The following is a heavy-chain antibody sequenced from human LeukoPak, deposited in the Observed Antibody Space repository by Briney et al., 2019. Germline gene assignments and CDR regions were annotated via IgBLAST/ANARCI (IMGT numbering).Heavy chain of an antibody. D-gene: IGHD3-3*01. CDR1: GFTFSSYA. CDR2: ISYDGSNK. Sequence: QAGGSLRLSCAASGFTFSSYAMHWVRQAPGKGLEWVAVISYDGSNKYYADSVKGRFTISRDNSKNTLYLQMNSLRAEDTAVYYCARSEDYDFWSGFPQHPPQKQYYYYGMDVWGQGTTVTVSS. CDR3: ARSEDYDFWSGFPQHPPQKQYYYYGMDV. J-gene: IGHJ6*02. V-gene: IGHV3-30-3*01.